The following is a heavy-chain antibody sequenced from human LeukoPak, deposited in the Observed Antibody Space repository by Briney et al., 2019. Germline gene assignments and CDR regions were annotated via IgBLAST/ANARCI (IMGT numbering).Heavy chain of an antibody. CDR2: ISGSGGST. CDR1: GFTFSSYA. CDR3: AKGGEYSSGWYYYYYMDA. D-gene: IGHD6-19*01. V-gene: IGHV3-23*01. Sequence: PGGSLRLSCAASGFTFSSYAMSWVRQAPGKGLEWVSAISGSGGSTYYADSVKGRFTISRDNSKNTLYLQMNSLRAEDTAVYYCAKGGEYSSGWYYYYYMDAWGKGTTVTISS. J-gene: IGHJ6*03.